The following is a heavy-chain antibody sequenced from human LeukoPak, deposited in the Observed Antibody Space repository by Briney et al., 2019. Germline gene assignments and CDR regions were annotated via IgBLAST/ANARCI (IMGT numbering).Heavy chain of an antibody. D-gene: IGHD3-22*01. CDR2: IIPIFGTA. J-gene: IGHJ4*02. CDR3: ARVNYYDSSGYFDY. Sequence: GASVKVSCKASGGTFSSYAISWVRQAPGQGLEWMGGIIPIFGTANYAQKFQGRVTITTDESTSTAYMELSSLRSEYTAVYYCARVNYYDSSGYFDYWGQGTLVTVSS. V-gene: IGHV1-69*05. CDR1: GGTFSSYA.